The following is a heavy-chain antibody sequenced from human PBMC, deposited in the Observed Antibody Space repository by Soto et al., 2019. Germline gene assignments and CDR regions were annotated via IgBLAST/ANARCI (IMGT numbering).Heavy chain of an antibody. CDR3: ARDSSGRANFDY. CDR1: GYTFTSSG. CDR2: TSADNGNT. J-gene: IGHJ4*02. D-gene: IGHD6-19*01. Sequence: QVQLVQSGGEVKKTGASVKVSCKASGYTFTSSGISWVRQAPGQGLEWMGWTSADNGNTNYAQKLQGRVTMTTDTSTSTAYMELRSLRSDDTAVYYCARDSSGRANFDYWGQGTLVTVSS. V-gene: IGHV1-18*01.